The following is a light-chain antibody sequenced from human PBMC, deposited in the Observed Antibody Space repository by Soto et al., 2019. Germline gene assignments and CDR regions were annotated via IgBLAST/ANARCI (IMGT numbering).Light chain of an antibody. Sequence: QSVLTQPASVSGSPGQSITISCSGTSSDVGGYNYVSWYQQHPGKAPKLMIYDVSNRPSGVSNRFSGSKSGNTASLTISGLQGEDEGDYYCSSYTSSSTLVFVGGTKLTVL. CDR1: SSDVGGYNY. CDR3: SSYTSSSTLV. CDR2: DVS. J-gene: IGLJ2*01. V-gene: IGLV2-14*01.